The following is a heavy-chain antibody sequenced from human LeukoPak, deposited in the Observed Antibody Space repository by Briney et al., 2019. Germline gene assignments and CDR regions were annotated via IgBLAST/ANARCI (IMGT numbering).Heavy chain of an antibody. CDR3: ARAGYSYGYHDY. CDR1: GGTFSSYA. CDR2: IIPIFGTA. J-gene: IGHJ4*02. Sequence: SVKVSCKASGGTFSSYAISWVRQAPGQGLEWMGGIIPIFGTANYAQKFQGRVTITADESTSTAYMELSSLRSEDTAVYYCARAGYSYGYHDYWGQGTLVTVSS. V-gene: IGHV1-69*13. D-gene: IGHD5-18*01.